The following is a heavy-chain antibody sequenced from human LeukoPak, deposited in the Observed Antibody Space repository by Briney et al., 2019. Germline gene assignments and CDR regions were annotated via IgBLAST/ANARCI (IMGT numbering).Heavy chain of an antibody. Sequence: SETLSLTCAVYGGSFSGYYWSWIRQPPGKGLEWIGEINHSGSTNYNPSLKSRVTISVDTSKNQFSLKLSSVTAADTAVYYCARGDSSGYYYLGYWGQGTLVTVSS. V-gene: IGHV4-34*01. CDR3: ARGDSSGYYYLGY. D-gene: IGHD3-22*01. CDR1: GGSFSGYY. J-gene: IGHJ4*02. CDR2: INHSGST.